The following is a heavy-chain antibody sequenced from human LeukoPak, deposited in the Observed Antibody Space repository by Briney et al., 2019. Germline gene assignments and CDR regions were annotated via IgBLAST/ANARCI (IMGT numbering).Heavy chain of an antibody. Sequence: SETLSLTCTVSGGSISSYYWSWIRQPPGKGLEWIGYIYYSGSTNYNPSLKSRVTISVDTSKNQFSLKLSSVTAADTAVYCCARRNIYDSSGYYYDYWGQGTLVTVSS. J-gene: IGHJ4*02. CDR3: ARRNIYDSSGYYYDY. CDR2: IYYSGST. D-gene: IGHD3-22*01. V-gene: IGHV4-59*08. CDR1: GGSISSYY.